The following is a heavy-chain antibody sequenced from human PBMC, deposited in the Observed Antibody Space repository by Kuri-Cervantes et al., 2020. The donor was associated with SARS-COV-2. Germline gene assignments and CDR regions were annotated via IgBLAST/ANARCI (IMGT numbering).Heavy chain of an antibody. J-gene: IGHJ6*02. CDR3: ARDQYDFWSGYLRGIGDV. D-gene: IGHD3-3*01. CDR2: ISYDGSNK. Sequence: GGSRRPSCPASGFTFSSYAMHWVRQAPGKGLEWVAVISYDGSNKYYADSVKGRFTISRDNSKNTLYLQMNSLRAEDTAVYYCARDQYDFWSGYLRGIGDVWGQGTTVTVSS. V-gene: IGHV3-30-3*01. CDR1: GFTFSSYA.